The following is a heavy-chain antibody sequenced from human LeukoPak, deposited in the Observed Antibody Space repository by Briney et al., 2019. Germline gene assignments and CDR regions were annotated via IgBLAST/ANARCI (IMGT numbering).Heavy chain of an antibody. Sequence: ASVKVSCKTSGFTFADFGISWVRQAPGQGLEWMGWISAHYSDTNSAQKFQGRVTMTRDPSTSTAYMELKSLKSDDTAFYYCARVSAWELFEADYWGQGTLVTVSS. CDR1: GFTFADFG. J-gene: IGHJ4*02. CDR2: ISAHYSDT. V-gene: IGHV1-18*01. D-gene: IGHD1-26*01. CDR3: ARVSAWELFEADY.